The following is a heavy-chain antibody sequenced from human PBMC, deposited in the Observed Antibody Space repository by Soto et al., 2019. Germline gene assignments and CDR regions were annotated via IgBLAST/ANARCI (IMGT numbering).Heavy chain of an antibody. Sequence: SETLSLTCTVSDDFISSYYWNWIRQPAGKGLEWIGRVSTNGATNYNPSLESRVTMSVDTSKNQFSLKLTSVTAADTAVYFCARADYEILTGSYALDVWGQGTTVTVSS. D-gene: IGHD3-9*01. CDR1: DDFISSYY. CDR2: VSTNGAT. J-gene: IGHJ6*02. V-gene: IGHV4-4*07. CDR3: ARADYEILTGSYALDV.